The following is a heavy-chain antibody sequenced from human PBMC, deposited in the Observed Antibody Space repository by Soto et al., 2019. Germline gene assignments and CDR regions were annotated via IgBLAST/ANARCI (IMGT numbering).Heavy chain of an antibody. V-gene: IGHV3-7*01. CDR1: GFTFSSYW. J-gene: IGHJ4*02. D-gene: IGHD6-13*01. CDR2: IKQDGSER. Sequence: EVQLVESGGGLVQPGGSLRVSCVASGFTFSSYWMSWARQAPGKGLEWVANIKQDGSERYYVDSVKGRFTISRDNAKNSLYLQMNSLRAEDTAVYYCARGNLSWVGDYWGQGTLVTVSS. CDR3: ARGNLSWVGDY.